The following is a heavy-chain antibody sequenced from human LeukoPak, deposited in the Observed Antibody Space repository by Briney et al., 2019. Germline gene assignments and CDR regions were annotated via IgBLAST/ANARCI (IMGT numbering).Heavy chain of an antibody. CDR1: GYSFTSYG. CDR2: ISTYNGNT. Sequence: ASVKVSCKASGYSFTSYGISWVRQATGQGLEWMGWISTYNGNTNYAQKVQGRVTMTTDTSTSTAYMELRSLRSDDTAVYYCARDLHRVVVRGVPHYYYYMDVWGKGTTVTISS. CDR3: ARDLHRVVVRGVPHYYYYMDV. J-gene: IGHJ6*03. D-gene: IGHD3-10*01. V-gene: IGHV1-18*01.